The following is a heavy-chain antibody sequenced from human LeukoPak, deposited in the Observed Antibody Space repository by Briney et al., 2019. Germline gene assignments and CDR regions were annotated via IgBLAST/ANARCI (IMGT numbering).Heavy chain of an antibody. CDR1: GGSFSGYY. D-gene: IGHD3-10*01. CDR2: INHSGST. J-gene: IGHJ4*02. CDR3: ARDGVRGAIDY. Sequence: SETLSLTCAVYGGSFSGYYWSWIRQPPGKGLEWIGEINHSGSTNYNPSLKSRVTMSVDTSKNQFSLKLSSVTAADTAVYYCARDGVRGAIDYWGQGTLVTVSS. V-gene: IGHV4-34*01.